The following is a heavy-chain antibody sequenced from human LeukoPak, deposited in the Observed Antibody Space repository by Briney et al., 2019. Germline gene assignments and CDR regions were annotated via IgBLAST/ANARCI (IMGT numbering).Heavy chain of an antibody. CDR1: GLTVSDVW. V-gene: IGHV3-15*07. J-gene: IGHJ4*02. D-gene: IGHD3-16*01. CDR3: AWGGAQHYES. CDR2: IKSKMAGGTA. Sequence: GGSLTLSCAVSGLTVSDVWMNWVRQSAGRGLEWVGRIKSKMAGGTADYAAPVKGRFTISRDDSRNTVDLQMNGLTVEDTALYYCAWGGAQHYESWGQGTLVTVSS.